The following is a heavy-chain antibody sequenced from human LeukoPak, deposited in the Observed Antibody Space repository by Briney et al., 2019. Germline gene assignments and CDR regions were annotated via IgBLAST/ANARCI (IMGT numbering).Heavy chain of an antibody. CDR2: ISWDGGST. J-gene: IGHJ6*04. Sequence: GGSLRLSCAASGFTFDDYAMHWVRQAPGKGLEWVSLISWDGGSTYYADSVKGRFTISRDNSKNSLYLQMNSLRAEDTALYYCAKDISPPGIAAAENYYYYGMGVWGKGTTVSVSS. CDR1: GFTFDDYA. V-gene: IGHV3-43D*04. D-gene: IGHD6-13*01. CDR3: AKDISPPGIAAAENYYYYGMGV.